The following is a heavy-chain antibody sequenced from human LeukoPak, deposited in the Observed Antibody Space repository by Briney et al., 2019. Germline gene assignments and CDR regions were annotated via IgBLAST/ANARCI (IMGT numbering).Heavy chain of an antibody. CDR3: ASRLYCSNTRCRNFPFAY. CDR1: GGTFSSYA. J-gene: IGHJ4*02. D-gene: IGHD2-2*01. V-gene: IGHV1-69*13. CDR2: IIPIFDTA. Sequence: SVKVSCKASGGTFSSYAINWVRQAPGQGLEWMGGIIPIFDTANYAQKFQDRATITADESTSTAYMELSSLRSEDTAIYYCASRLYCSNTRCRNFPFAYWGQGTLVTVSS.